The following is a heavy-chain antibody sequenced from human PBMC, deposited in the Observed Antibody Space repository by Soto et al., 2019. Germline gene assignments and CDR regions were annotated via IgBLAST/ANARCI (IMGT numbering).Heavy chain of an antibody. V-gene: IGHV3-30*18. CDR1: GFSFSDYG. J-gene: IGHJ4*02. D-gene: IGHD4-17*01. CDR3: AKDLWRGYYGPLDY. Sequence: PGGSLRLSCAASGFSFSDYGVHWVRQAPGKGLEWVAVISYDGKNKYYADSVKGRFTVSRDNSKSTLYLQMNGLRADDTAVYYCAKDLWRGYYGPLDYWGQGTLVTVSS. CDR2: ISYDGKNK.